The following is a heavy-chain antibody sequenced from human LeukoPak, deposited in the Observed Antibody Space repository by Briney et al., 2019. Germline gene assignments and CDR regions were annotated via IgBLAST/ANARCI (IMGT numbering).Heavy chain of an antibody. CDR3: ARHSRGPAAGPAFDY. Sequence: SETLSLTCTVSGGSISSSTYYWGWIRQPPGKGLEWIGSIYYSGSTYYNPSLKSRVTISVDTSKNQFSLSSVTAADTAVYYCARHSRGPAAGPAFDYWGQGTLVTVSS. CDR1: GGSISSSTYY. V-gene: IGHV4-39*01. CDR2: IYYSGST. D-gene: IGHD6-13*01. J-gene: IGHJ4*02.